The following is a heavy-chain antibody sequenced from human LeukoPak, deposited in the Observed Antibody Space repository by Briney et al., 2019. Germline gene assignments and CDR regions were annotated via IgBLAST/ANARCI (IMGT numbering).Heavy chain of an antibody. J-gene: IGHJ4*02. V-gene: IGHV3-7*03. D-gene: IGHD5-18*01. Sequence: GGSLRLSCVASGFTFGKYWMSWVRQAPGKGLEWVANIKLDGSEKNYVDSVKGRFTISRDNTKNSLYLQMNSLRVEDTAVFYCAKDRYSYAFEYFDSWGQGTLVTVSS. CDR2: IKLDGSEK. CDR3: AKDRYSYAFEYFDS. CDR1: GFTFGKYW.